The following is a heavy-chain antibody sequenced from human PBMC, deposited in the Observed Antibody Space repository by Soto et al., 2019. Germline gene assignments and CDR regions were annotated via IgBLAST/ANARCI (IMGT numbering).Heavy chain of an antibody. CDR2: ISYDGSNK. V-gene: IGHV3-30*03. CDR1: GFTFSHYG. CDR3: ARYSGKYQXXIDY. D-gene: IGHD1-26*01. J-gene: IGHJ4*02. Sequence: QVQLVESGGGVVQPGRSLRLSCAASGFTFSHYGIHWVRQAPGKGLEWLAVISYDGSNKHYADSVKGRFTVSRDNSKNTLYLQMNSLRAEDTAVYFCARYSGKYQXXIDYWGQGTLVTVSS.